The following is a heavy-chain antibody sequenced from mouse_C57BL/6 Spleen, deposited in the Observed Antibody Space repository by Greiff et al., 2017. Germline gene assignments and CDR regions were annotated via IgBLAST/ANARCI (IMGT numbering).Heavy chain of an antibody. Sequence: EVQLVESGGGLVKPGGSLKLSCAASGFTFSSYAMSWVRQTPEKRLEWVATISDGGSYTYYPDNVKGRFTISRDNAKNNLYLQMSHLKSEDTAMYYCAKSHYGKRGYYFDYWGQGTTLTVSS. CDR2: ISDGGSYT. D-gene: IGHD2-1*01. CDR1: GFTFSSYA. J-gene: IGHJ2*01. V-gene: IGHV5-4*01. CDR3: AKSHYGKRGYYFDY.